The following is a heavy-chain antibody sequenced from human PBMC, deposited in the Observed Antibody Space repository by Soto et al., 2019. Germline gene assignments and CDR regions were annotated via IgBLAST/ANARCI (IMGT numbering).Heavy chain of an antibody. J-gene: IGHJ4*02. CDR1: GGTFSSYA. Sequence: QVQLVQSGAEVKKPGSSVKVSCKASGGTFSSYAISWVRQAPGQGLEWMGGIIPIFGTANYAQKFQGGVTITADESTSTAYMELSSLRSEDTAVYYCARGLISSGYYYESSAFDYWGQGTLVTVSS. V-gene: IGHV1-69*01. CDR3: ARGLISSGYYYESSAFDY. D-gene: IGHD3-22*01. CDR2: IIPIFGTA.